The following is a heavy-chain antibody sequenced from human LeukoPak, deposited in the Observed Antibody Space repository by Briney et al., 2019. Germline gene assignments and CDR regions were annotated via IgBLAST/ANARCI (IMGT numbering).Heavy chain of an antibody. CDR1: GGSISSYY. Sequence: SETLSLTCTVSGGSISSYYWSWIRQPPGKGLEWIGYIYYSGSTNYNPSLKSRVTISVDTSKNQFSLKLSSVTAADTAVYYCAREVLFGITGTSSYYYYMDVWGKGTTVTVSS. CDR2: IYYSGST. CDR3: AREVLFGITGTSSYYYYMDV. J-gene: IGHJ6*03. D-gene: IGHD1-7*01. V-gene: IGHV4-59*01.